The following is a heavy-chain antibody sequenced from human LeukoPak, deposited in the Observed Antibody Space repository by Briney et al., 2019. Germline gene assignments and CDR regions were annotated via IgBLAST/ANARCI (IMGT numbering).Heavy chain of an antibody. V-gene: IGHV4-61*02. CDR1: GGSISSSNYY. Sequence: SETLSLTCTVSGGSISSSNYYWNWIRQPPGKGLEWIGRIYTSGSTKYNPSLKSRVTISVDTSKKQFSLKLSSVTAADTAVYYCARASHDYGEYSHFDYWGQGTLVTVSS. CDR3: ARASHDYGEYSHFDY. J-gene: IGHJ4*02. D-gene: IGHD4-17*01. CDR2: IYTSGST.